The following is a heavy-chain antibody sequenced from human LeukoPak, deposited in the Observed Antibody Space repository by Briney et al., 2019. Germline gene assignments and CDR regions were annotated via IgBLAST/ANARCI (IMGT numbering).Heavy chain of an antibody. CDR1: GGSFSGYY. Sequence: RTSETLSLTCAVYGGSFSGYYWSWIRQPPGKGLEWIGGINHSGSTNYSPSLKSRVTISVDTSKNQFSLKLSSVTAADTAVYYCARPHSSWYANFQHWGQGTLVTVSS. CDR2: INHSGST. J-gene: IGHJ1*01. D-gene: IGHD6-13*01. V-gene: IGHV4-34*01. CDR3: ARPHSSWYANFQH.